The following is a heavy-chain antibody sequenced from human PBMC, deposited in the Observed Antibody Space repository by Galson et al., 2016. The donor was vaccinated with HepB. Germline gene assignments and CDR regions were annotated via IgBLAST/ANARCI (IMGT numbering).Heavy chain of an antibody. Sequence: SLSLSCSASGFTFRTCAMSWVRQAPGKGLEWVSAISGDGSGTYYGDSVTGRFTISRDNSKNTLYLQMDSLRGEDTALYDCAKDESLTLLWSEYYYGIDVWYQGTTGTVS. J-gene: IGHJ6*02. CDR3: AKDESLTLLWSEYYYGIDV. V-gene: IGHV3-23*01. CDR1: GFTFRTCA. CDR2: ISGDGSGT. D-gene: IGHD3-10*01.